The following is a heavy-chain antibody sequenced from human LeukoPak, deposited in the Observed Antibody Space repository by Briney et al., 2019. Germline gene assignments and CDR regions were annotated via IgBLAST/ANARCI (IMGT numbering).Heavy chain of an antibody. CDR3: ARGPRTTLYYYYYMDV. V-gene: IGHV3-48*03. D-gene: IGHD4-17*01. J-gene: IGHJ6*03. CDR1: GFTFSSYE. Sequence: PGGSLRLSCAASGFTFSSYEMNWVRQAPGKGLEWVSYISSSGSTIYYADSVKGRFTISRDNAKNSLYLQMNSLRAEDTAVYYCARGPRTTLYYYYYMDVWGKGTTVTVSS. CDR2: ISSSGSTI.